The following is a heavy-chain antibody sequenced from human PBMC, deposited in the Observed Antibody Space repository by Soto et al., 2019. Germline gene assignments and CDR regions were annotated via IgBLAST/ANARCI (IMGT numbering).Heavy chain of an antibody. D-gene: IGHD6-19*01. V-gene: IGHV5-51*01. CDR2: IFPGDSDT. J-gene: IGHJ4*02. CDR1: GYIFANDW. CDR3: ARRAVAHPYFDF. Sequence: GESLKISCKGSGYIFANDWIAWVRQMPGKGLEWMGIIFPGDSDTRYSPSFQGQVTISADKSINTAYLQWSSLKASDTAVYYCARRAVAHPYFDFWGQGALVTVSS.